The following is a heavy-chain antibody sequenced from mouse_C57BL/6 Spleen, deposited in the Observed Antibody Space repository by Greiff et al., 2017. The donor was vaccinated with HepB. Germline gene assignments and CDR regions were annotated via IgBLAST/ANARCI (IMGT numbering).Heavy chain of an antibody. Sequence: VQLQQSGAELVKPGASVKMSCEASGYTFTSYWITWVKQRPGQGLEWIGDIYPGSGSTNYNEKFKSKATLTVDTSSSTAYMQLSSLTSEDSAVYDCASYYYGSSFYYAMDYWGQGTSVTVSS. CDR1: GYTFTSYW. V-gene: IGHV1-55*01. CDR2: IYPGSGST. D-gene: IGHD1-1*01. CDR3: ASYYYGSSFYYAMDY. J-gene: IGHJ4*01.